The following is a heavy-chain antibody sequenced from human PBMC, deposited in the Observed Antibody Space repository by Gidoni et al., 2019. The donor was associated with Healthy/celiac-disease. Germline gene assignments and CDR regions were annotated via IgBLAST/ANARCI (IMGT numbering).Heavy chain of an antibody. CDR3: ARESLSGSVY. Sequence: QVQLVEAGGCVVQPGRSLRLSCPASGFTFSSTGMHWVRQAPGKGLEWVAVIWYDGSNKYYADSVKGRFTISRDNSKNTLYLQMNSLRAEDTAVYYCARESLSGSVYWGQGTLVTFSS. CDR1: GFTFSSTG. CDR2: IWYDGSNK. J-gene: IGHJ4*02. V-gene: IGHV3-33*01.